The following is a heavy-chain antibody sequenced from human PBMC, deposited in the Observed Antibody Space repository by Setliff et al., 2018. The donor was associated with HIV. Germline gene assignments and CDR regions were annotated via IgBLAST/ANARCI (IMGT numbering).Heavy chain of an antibody. D-gene: IGHD5-18*01. J-gene: IGHJ4*02. CDR3: AKGGDRAMINFDH. CDR2: INTGNDNT. CDR1: GYTFSTYP. Sequence: ASVKVSCKTTGYTFSTYPMHWVRQAPGQRLEWMGWINTGNDNTRYSQKFLGRVTITRDTSASTAYMELSSLTSEDMAVYYCAKGGDRAMINFDHWGQGTLVTVS. V-gene: IGHV1-3*04.